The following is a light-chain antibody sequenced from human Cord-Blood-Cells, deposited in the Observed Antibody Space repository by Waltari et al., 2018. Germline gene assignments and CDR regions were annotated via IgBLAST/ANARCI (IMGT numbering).Light chain of an antibody. J-gene: IGKJ2*01. CDR2: CAS. V-gene: IGKV4-1*01. Sequence: DIVMTQSPDSLAVSLGERATINCKSSQSVLYSSNNKNYLAWYQQKPGQPPKLLIYCASTRESGVPYRFSGSGSGTDFTLTISSLQAEDVAVYYCQQYYSTPPYTFGQGTKLEIK. CDR3: QQYYSTPPYT. CDR1: QSVLYSSNNKNY.